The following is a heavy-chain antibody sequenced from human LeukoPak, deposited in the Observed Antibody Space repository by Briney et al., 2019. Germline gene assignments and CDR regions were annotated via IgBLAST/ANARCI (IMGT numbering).Heavy chain of an antibody. Sequence: GGSLRLSCAASGFAFSSYWMSWVRQAPGKGLEWVASIDQDGSDKFSVGSVRGRFTISRDNARNSMYLQMSRLRAEDTAVHYCARASLGWFDPWGQGTLVTVSS. J-gene: IGHJ5*02. CDR3: ARASLGWFDP. CDR2: IDQDGSDK. D-gene: IGHD7-27*01. CDR1: GFAFSSYW. V-gene: IGHV3-7*01.